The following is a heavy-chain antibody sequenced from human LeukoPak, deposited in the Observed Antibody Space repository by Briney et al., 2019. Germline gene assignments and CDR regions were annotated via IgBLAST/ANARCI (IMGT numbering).Heavy chain of an antibody. V-gene: IGHV4-59*08. CDR3: ARHRKTPSLGAFDI. CDR1: GGSISSYY. CDR2: IYYSGST. J-gene: IGHJ3*02. Sequence: SETLSLTCTVSGGSISSYYWSWIRQPAGKGLEWIGYIYYSGSTNYNPSLKSRVTISVDTSKNQFSLKLSSVTAADTAVYYCARHRKTPSLGAFDIWGQGTMVTVSS.